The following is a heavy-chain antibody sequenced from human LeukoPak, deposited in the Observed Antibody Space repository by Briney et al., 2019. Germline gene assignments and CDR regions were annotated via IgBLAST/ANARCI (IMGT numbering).Heavy chain of an antibody. CDR3: ARAGSAVVAARPLYYYYYYMDV. J-gene: IGHJ6*03. CDR2: ISAYNGNT. Sequence: ASVKVSCKASGYTFTSYGISWVRQAPGQGLEWMGWISAYNGNTNYAQKLQGRVTMTTDTSTSTAYMELRSLRSDDTAVYYCARAGSAVVAARPLYYYYYYMDVWGKGTTVTISS. CDR1: GYTFTSYG. V-gene: IGHV1-18*01. D-gene: IGHD2-15*01.